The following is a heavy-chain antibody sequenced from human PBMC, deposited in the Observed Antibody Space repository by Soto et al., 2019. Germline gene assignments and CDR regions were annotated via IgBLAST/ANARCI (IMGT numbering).Heavy chain of an antibody. Sequence: QVQLQESGPGLVKSSETLSLTCTVSGCSISSYYWSWLRQPPGKGLEWIGYIYYSGSTNYNPSLRRRVTLSVDTSKNQSSLKLSSVTAADTAVYYCARHSPYCGGDCYSYDNWGQGTLVTVSS. V-gene: IGHV4-59*08. CDR1: GCSISSYY. J-gene: IGHJ1*01. D-gene: IGHD2-21*02. CDR2: IYYSGST. CDR3: ARHSPYCGGDCYSYDN.